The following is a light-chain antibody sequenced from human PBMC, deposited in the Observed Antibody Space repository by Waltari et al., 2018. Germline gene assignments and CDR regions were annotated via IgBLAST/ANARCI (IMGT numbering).Light chain of an antibody. J-gene: IGKJ5*01. CDR1: QSINRN. V-gene: IGKV3-15*01. Sequence: EIVMTQSPGTLSVSPGERATISCRASQSINRNLAWYQQKSGQAPRLLIYGTSTRATGIPARFSGSGSGTEFTLTISSLQSEDFAVYYCQQYNDWPDTFGQGTRLEIK. CDR3: QQYNDWPDT. CDR2: GTS.